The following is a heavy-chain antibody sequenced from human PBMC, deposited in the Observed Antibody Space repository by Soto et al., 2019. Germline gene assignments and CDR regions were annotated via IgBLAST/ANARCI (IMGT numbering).Heavy chain of an antibody. Sequence: QVQLQESGPGLVKPSETLSLTCTVSGASISSYYWRWIRQPPGKGLEWIGYTNDSGSTKYNPSLKSRVTISVDTSKSQVSLRLTAVTAEDTAVYYCARDYYYDSRGYPGAFYYGMDVWGQGTTVTVSS. V-gene: IGHV4-59*01. CDR2: TNDSGST. D-gene: IGHD3-22*01. CDR3: ARDYYYDSRGYPGAFYYGMDV. J-gene: IGHJ6*02. CDR1: GASISSYY.